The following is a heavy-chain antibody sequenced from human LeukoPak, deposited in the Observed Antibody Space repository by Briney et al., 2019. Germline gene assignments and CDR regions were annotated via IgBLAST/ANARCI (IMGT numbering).Heavy chain of an antibody. J-gene: IGHJ4*02. Sequence: PGGSLRLSCAASGFTFRNYPVHWVRQAPGKGLEWVTVISYDGTTKYYADSVKGRLTISRDNSRNTLYLQMNNLRTEDTAVYYCASPYYYDGSSYYHFFDHWGQGTLVTVSS. CDR2: ISYDGTTK. CDR3: ASPYYYDGSSYYHFFDH. D-gene: IGHD3-22*01. CDR1: GFTFRNYP. V-gene: IGHV3-30*04.